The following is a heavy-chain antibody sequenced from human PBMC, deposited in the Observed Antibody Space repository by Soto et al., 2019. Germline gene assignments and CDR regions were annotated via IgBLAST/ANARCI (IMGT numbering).Heavy chain of an antibody. CDR1: GGTFSTYT. J-gene: IGHJ3*01. D-gene: IGHD2-2*01. Sequence: QVHLEQSGAEVKKPGSSVKVSCKAAGGTFSTYTLIWVRQAPGQGLEWVGRIIPMLTVTNSAQKFQGRVTLTADESTSTAFMELTSLTSDDTAVYYCSIGSWSAETFDVWGQGTMVTVSS. CDR2: IIPMLTVT. CDR3: SIGSWSAETFDV. V-gene: IGHV1-69*02.